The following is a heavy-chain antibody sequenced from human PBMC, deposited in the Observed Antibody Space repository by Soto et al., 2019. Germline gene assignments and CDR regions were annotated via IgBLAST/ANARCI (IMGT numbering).Heavy chain of an antibody. CDR2: IIPIFGTA. Sequence: QVQLVQSGAEVKKPGSSVKVSCNASGGTFSSYAISWVRQAPGQGLEWMGGIIPIFGTANYAQKFQGRVTITADESTSTAYMELSSLRSEDTAVYYCARAARAIAGLSRPPDDWGQGTLVTVSS. CDR1: GGTFSSYA. J-gene: IGHJ4*02. CDR3: ARAARAIAGLSRPPDD. V-gene: IGHV1-69*01. D-gene: IGHD6-6*01.